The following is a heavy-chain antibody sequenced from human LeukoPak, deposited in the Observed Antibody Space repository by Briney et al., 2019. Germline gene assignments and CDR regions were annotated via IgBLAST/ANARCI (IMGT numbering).Heavy chain of an antibody. CDR3: TRDSYYDSSGYYVDY. J-gene: IGHJ4*02. Sequence: RSLRLSCTASGFTFGDYAMSWFRQAPGKGLEWVGFIRSKAYGGTTEYAASVKGRFTISRDDSKSIAYLQMNSLKTEDTAVYYCTRDSYYDSSGYYVDYWGQGTLVTVSS. CDR1: GFTFGDYA. V-gene: IGHV3-49*03. CDR2: IRSKAYGGTT. D-gene: IGHD3-22*01.